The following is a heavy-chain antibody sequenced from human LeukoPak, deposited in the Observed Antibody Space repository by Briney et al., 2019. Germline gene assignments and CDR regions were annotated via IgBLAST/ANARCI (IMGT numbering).Heavy chain of an antibody. CDR3: ARDRSGRAYCSSTSCYTLLGYYYYYMDV. J-gene: IGHJ6*03. CDR1: GFTFSSYL. V-gene: IGHV3-7*01. Sequence: GGSLRLSCAASGFTFSSYLMSWVRQAPGKGLEWVANIKQGGSEKYYEDSVKGRFTISRDNAKNSLYLQMNSLRAEDTAVYYCARDRSGRAYCSSTSCYTLLGYYYYYMDVWGKGTTVTVSS. CDR2: IKQGGSEK. D-gene: IGHD2-2*02.